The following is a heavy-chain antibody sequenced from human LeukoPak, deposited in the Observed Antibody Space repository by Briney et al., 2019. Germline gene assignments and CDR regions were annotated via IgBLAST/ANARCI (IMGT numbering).Heavy chain of an antibody. CDR1: GFAVSSNY. CDR2: IYSGGST. D-gene: IGHD5-24*01. CDR3: ARTRWLQFPYDY. J-gene: IGHJ4*02. Sequence: GGSLRLSCAASGFAVSSNYMTWVRQAPGKGLEWVSIIYSGGSTYYAESVKGRFTISRDNSKNTLYLQMNSLRAEDTAVYYCARTRWLQFPYDYWGQGTLVTVSS. V-gene: IGHV3-66*02.